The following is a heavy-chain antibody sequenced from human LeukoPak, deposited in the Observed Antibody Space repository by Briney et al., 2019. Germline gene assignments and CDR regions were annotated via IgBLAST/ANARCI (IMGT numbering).Heavy chain of an antibody. CDR2: IGGGGSST. J-gene: IGHJ4*02. D-gene: IGHD3-22*01. CDR3: VKEPHYYDRSGYF. V-gene: IGHV3-43*02. Sequence: SGGSLRLSCTASGFTFDDYAMHCVRQAPGEGLEWVSLIGGGGSSTYYADSVKGRFTISRDNSKNSLFLQMKSLRTDDTALYYCVKEPHYYDRSGYFWGQGTLVTVSS. CDR1: GFTFDDYA.